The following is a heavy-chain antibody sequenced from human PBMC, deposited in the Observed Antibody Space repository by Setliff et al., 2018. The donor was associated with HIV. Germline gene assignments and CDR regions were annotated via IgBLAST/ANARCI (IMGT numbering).Heavy chain of an antibody. D-gene: IGHD6-19*01. V-gene: IGHV3-23*01. J-gene: IGHJ1*01. CDR2: ISGSGRNT. CDR1: GFTFNTYA. Sequence: SLRLSCAASGFTFNTYAMSWVRQAPGKGLEWVSAISGSGRNTYYADSVKGRFTISRDNSKNTVSLQMNSLTAEDTAKYFCAKDHHALYIAVAGTPYKWGQGTLVTVSS. CDR3: AKDHHALYIAVAGTPYK.